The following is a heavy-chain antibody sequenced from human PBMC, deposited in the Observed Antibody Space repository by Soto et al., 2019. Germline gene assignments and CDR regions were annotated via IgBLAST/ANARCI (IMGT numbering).Heavy chain of an antibody. Sequence: PSETLSLTCTVSGGSVTNSSYYWGWIRQSPGKGLEWIGSVYYRGRSYSKSSVKSRVTISVDTSKYRFSLSLNSVTASDTAVYFCVSQRTTVPTQAYFDYWGPGALVTVYS. CDR2: VYYRGRS. D-gene: IGHD4-17*01. CDR3: VSQRTTVPTQAYFDY. V-gene: IGHV4-39*01. J-gene: IGHJ4*02. CDR1: GGSVTNSSYY.